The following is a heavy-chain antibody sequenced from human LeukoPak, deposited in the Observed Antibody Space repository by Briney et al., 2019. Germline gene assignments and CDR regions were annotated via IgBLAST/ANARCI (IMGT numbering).Heavy chain of an antibody. Sequence: GGSLRLSCTASGFTFGDYATSWVRQAPGKGLEWVGFITSKAYGGTTEYAASVKGRFTISRDDSKSIAYLQMNSLKTEDTAVYYCTRIAVAGRGFDYWGQGTLVTVSS. CDR3: TRIAVAGRGFDY. CDR2: ITSKAYGGTT. V-gene: IGHV3-49*04. J-gene: IGHJ4*02. D-gene: IGHD6-19*01. CDR1: GFTFGDYA.